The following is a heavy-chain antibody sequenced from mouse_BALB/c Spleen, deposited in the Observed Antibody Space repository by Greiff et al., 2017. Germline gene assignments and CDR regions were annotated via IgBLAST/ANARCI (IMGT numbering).Heavy chain of an antibody. J-gene: IGHJ3*01. Sequence: QVQLQQSGAELVRPGASVKLSCKASGYTFTSYWINWVKQRPGQGLEWIGNIYPSDSYTNYNQKFKDKATLTVDKSSSTAYMQLSSPTSEDSAVYYCTRSYDGYSWFAYWGQGTLVTVSA. CDR1: GYTFTSYW. D-gene: IGHD2-3*01. CDR3: TRSYDGYSWFAY. V-gene: IGHV1-69*02. CDR2: IYPSDSYT.